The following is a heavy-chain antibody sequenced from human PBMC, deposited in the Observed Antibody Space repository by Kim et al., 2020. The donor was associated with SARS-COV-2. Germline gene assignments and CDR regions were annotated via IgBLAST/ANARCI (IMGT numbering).Heavy chain of an antibody. CDR3: ARSRLTYYDILTGCGGWFDP. V-gene: IGHV5-51*01. Sequence: GESLKISCKGSGYSFTSYWIGWVRQMPGKGLEWMGIIYPGDSDTRYSPSFQGQVTISADKSISTAYLQWSSLKASDTAMYYCARSRLTYYDILTGCGGWFDPWGQGTLVTVSS. J-gene: IGHJ5*02. D-gene: IGHD3-9*01. CDR2: IYPGDSDT. CDR1: GYSFTSYW.